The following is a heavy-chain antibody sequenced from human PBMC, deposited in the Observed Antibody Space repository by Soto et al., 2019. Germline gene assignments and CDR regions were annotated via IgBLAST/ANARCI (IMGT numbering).Heavy chain of an antibody. V-gene: IGHV5-51*01. CDR1: GYTFANYW. J-gene: IGHJ4*02. Sequence: GESLKISCESSGYTFANYWIGWARQVPGKGLEWVAIIYPSDSRTIYSPSFQGQVTISADKSISTAYLQWTSLRASDTAMYYCARQIYDSDTGPNFQYYFDSWGQGTPVTVSS. CDR2: IYPSDSRT. CDR3: ARQIYDSDTGPNFQYYFDS. D-gene: IGHD3-22*01.